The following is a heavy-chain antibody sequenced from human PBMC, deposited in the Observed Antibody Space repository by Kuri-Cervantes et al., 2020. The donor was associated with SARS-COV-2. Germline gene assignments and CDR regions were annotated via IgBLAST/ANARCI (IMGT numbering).Heavy chain of an antibody. CDR1: GFTFSSYA. Sequence: GSLRLSCAASGFTFSSYAMSWVRQAPGKGLELVSCIKGGSGTTYYAASVKGRFTVSRDNAKNTLYLLMSSLRVEDTAMYYCARDLGVAPDFWGQGTQVTVSS. CDR3: ARDLGVAPDF. J-gene: IGHJ4*02. D-gene: IGHD3-16*01. CDR2: IKGGSGTT. V-gene: IGHV3-23*01.